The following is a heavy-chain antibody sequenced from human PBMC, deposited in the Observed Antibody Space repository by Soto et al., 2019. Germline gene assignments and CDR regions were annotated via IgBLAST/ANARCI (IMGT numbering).Heavy chain of an antibody. D-gene: IGHD3-3*01. CDR1: VFTFDDYA. CDR3: VKDWGHDFWNAYCNF. V-gene: IGHV3-9*01. Sequence: GGSLRLSCAASVFTFDDYAMHLVRQVPGKGLECVSGISWNSASIGYADSVKGRFTTSREKAKNSLYLEMNSLKTEDTALYYCVKDWGHDFWNAYCNFWGQGT. J-gene: IGHJ4*02. CDR2: ISWNSASI.